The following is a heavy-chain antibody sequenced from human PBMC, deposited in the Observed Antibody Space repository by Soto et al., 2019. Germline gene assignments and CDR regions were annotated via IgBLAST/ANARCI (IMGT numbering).Heavy chain of an antibody. J-gene: IGHJ6*03. Sequence: SETLSLTCTVSGGSISSYYWSWIRQPPGKGLEWIGYIYYSGSTNYNPSLKSRVTISVDTSKNQFSLKLSSVTAADTAVYYCARVTGDYGLGIYYYYYMDVWGKGTTVTVSS. CDR3: ARVTGDYGLGIYYYYYMDV. V-gene: IGHV4-59*01. D-gene: IGHD4-17*01. CDR2: IYYSGST. CDR1: GGSISSYY.